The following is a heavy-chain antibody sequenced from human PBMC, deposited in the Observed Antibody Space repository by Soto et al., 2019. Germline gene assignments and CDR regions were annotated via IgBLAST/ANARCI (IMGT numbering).Heavy chain of an antibody. J-gene: IGHJ6*02. V-gene: IGHV3-23*01. CDR1: GFTFSSYA. CDR3: AKTPTRYYYYGMDV. Sequence: PVGSLRLSCAASGFTFSSYAMSWVRQAPGKGLEWVSAISGSGGSTYYADSVKGRSTISRDNSKNTLYLQMNSLRAEDTAVYYCAKTPTRYYYYGMDVWDQGTTVTVSS. CDR2: ISGSGGST.